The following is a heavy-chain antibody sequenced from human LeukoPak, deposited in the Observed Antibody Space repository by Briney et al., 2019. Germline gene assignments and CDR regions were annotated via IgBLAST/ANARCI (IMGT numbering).Heavy chain of an antibody. V-gene: IGHV4-39*07. J-gene: IGHJ4*02. CDR2: IYYSGRT. Sequence: SETLSLTCTVSGGSINSTNYNWGWIRQPPGKGLEWIGSIYYSGRTYYNPSLKSRVTISVDTSKNQFSLRLTSVTAADTAFYYCAREGLYRSNWNADYWGQGTLVTVSS. CDR1: GGSINSTNYN. D-gene: IGHD1-1*01. CDR3: AREGLYRSNWNADY.